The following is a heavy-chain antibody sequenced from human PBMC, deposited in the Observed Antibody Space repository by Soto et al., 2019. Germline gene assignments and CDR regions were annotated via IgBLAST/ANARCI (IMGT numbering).Heavy chain of an antibody. Sequence: QVQLVQSGAEVKMPGASVKVSCKAPGDTFNTFEISWVRQAPGQGLEWMEWISGYNGDTKYAQKFQGRVMMTADTSTTTAYMELGSLNSDDTALYYCAREYCTATSCYGVDYWGQGTLVTVSS. J-gene: IGHJ4*02. CDR2: ISGYNGDT. CDR3: AREYCTATSCYGVDY. CDR1: GDTFNTFE. D-gene: IGHD2-2*01. V-gene: IGHV1-18*01.